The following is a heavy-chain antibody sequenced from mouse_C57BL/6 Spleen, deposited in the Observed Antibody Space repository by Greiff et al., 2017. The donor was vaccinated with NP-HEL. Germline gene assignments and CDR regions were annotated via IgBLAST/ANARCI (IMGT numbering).Heavy chain of an antibody. V-gene: IGHV1-69*01. CDR1: GYTFTSYW. Sequence: QVQLQQPGAELVMPGASVKLSCKASGYTFTSYWMHWVKQRPGQGLEWIGEIDPSDSYTNYNQKFKGKSTLTVDKSSSTAYMQLSSLTSEDSAVYYCARSADSSGTDYWGQGTTLTVSS. CDR2: IDPSDSYT. J-gene: IGHJ2*01. CDR3: ARSADSSGTDY. D-gene: IGHD3-2*02.